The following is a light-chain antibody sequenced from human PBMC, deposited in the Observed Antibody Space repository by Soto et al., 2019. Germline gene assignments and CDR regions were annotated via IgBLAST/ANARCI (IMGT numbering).Light chain of an antibody. CDR2: EVN. J-gene: IGLJ3*02. Sequence: QSALTQPASVSGSPGQSITISCTGTSSDIGSYDLVSWYRQHPRKAPKLIIYEVNKRPSGVSNRFSASKSGNTASLTISGLQAEDEADYYCRSFAGSPWVFGGGTKVTVL. CDR3: RSFAGSPWV. CDR1: SSDIGSYDL. V-gene: IGLV2-23*02.